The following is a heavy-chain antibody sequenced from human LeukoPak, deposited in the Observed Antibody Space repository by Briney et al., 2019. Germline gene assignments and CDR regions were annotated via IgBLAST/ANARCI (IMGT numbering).Heavy chain of an antibody. Sequence: ASVKVSCKASGYTFTSYGISWVRQAPGQGLEWMGWISAYNGNTNYAQKLQGRVTMTTDTSTSTAYMELRSLRSDDTAVYYCARGRNPKMATRPIDYWGQGTLVTVSS. CDR1: GYTFTSYG. D-gene: IGHD5-24*01. CDR2: ISAYNGNT. V-gene: IGHV1-18*01. J-gene: IGHJ4*02. CDR3: ARGRNPKMATRPIDY.